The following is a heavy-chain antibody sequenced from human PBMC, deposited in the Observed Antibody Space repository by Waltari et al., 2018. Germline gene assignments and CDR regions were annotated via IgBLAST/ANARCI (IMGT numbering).Heavy chain of an antibody. V-gene: IGHV4-39*01. Sequence: QLQLQESGPGLVKPSETLSLTCTVSGGSISSSSYYWGWIRQPPGKGLEWIGSIYYSGSTYYNPSLKRRVTITVDTTKNQFSLKLSSVTAADTAVYYCARHSRSIAARPDPSPDVWGQGTTVTVSS. J-gene: IGHJ6*02. CDR2: IYYSGST. D-gene: IGHD6-6*01. CDR3: ARHSRSIAARPDPSPDV. CDR1: GGSISSSSYY.